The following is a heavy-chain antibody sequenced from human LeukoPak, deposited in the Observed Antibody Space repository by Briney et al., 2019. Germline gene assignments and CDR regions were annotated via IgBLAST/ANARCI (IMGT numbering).Heavy chain of an antibody. J-gene: IGHJ4*02. CDR3: ATYERGGLVPAAMVGEY. V-gene: IGHV1-8*01. CDR2: MNPNSGNT. Sequence: GASVKVSCTASGYTFTSYDINWLRQASGQGLEWMGWMNPNSGNTGYAQKFQGRFTMTWDTSITTAYMELSSLRSEDTAVYYCATYERGGLVPAAMVGEYWGQGTPVTVSA. CDR1: GYTFTSYD. D-gene: IGHD2-2*01.